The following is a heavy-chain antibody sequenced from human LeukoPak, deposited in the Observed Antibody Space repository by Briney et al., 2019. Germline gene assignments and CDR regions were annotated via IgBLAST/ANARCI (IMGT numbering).Heavy chain of an antibody. CDR3: AREAYDFWSGYLNYMDV. D-gene: IGHD3-3*01. CDR1: GFTFSSYS. V-gene: IGHV3-21*01. CDR2: ISSSSSYI. Sequence: GGSLRLSCAASGFTFSSYSMNWVRQAPGKGLEWVSSISSSSSYIYYADSVKGRFTISRDNAKNSLYLQMNSLRAEDTAVYYCAREAYDFWSGYLNYMDVWGKGTTVTVSS. J-gene: IGHJ6*03.